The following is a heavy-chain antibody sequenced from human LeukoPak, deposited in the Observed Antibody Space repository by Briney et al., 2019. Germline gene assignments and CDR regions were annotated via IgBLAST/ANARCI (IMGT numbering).Heavy chain of an antibody. V-gene: IGHV3-30-3*01. CDR2: ISYDGSNK. CDR1: GFTSSSYA. D-gene: IGHD3-22*01. Sequence: PGGSLRLSCAASGFTSSSYAMHWVRQAPGKGLEWVVVISYDGSNKYYADSVKGRFTISRDNSKNTLYLQMNSLRAEDTAVYYCASDSYYYDSSGYYFWGQGTLVTVSS. J-gene: IGHJ4*02. CDR3: ASDSYYYDSSGYYF.